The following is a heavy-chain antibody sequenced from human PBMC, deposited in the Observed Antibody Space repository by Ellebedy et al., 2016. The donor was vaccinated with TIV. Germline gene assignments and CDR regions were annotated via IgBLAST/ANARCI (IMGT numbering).Heavy chain of an antibody. CDR1: GFSFSTYG. J-gene: IGHJ4*02. Sequence: PGGSLRLSCAASGFSFSTYGMHWVRQAPGQGLEWVAVIWYDGFNKDYADSVKGRFTISRDNSKSTLYLEMKSLRVEDTAVYYCAREQSPYYEILTGSFDYWGQGALVTVS. D-gene: IGHD3-9*01. CDR3: AREQSPYYEILTGSFDY. CDR2: IWYDGFNK. V-gene: IGHV3-33*01.